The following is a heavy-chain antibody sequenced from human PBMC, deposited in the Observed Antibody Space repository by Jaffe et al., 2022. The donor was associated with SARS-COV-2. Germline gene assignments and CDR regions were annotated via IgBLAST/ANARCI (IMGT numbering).Heavy chain of an antibody. CDR1: GFTFSSYT. V-gene: IGHV3-23*04. CDR2: IGGGGDI. Sequence: EVQLVESGGGLVQPGGSLRLSCAASGFTFSSYTMSWVRQAPGKGLEWVSYIGGGGDIYYADSVKGRFTMSRDSSKSTLFLQMDSLRVDDTALYYCARGGNYYSQNWFDPWGQGTLVTVSS. CDR3: ARGGNYYSQNWFDP. D-gene: IGHD1-26*01. J-gene: IGHJ5*02.